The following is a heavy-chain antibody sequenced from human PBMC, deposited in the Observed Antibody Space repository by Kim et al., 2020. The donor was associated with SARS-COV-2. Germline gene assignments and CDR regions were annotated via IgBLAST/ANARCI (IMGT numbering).Heavy chain of an antibody. CDR3: AKDYDILTGYPTYFDY. J-gene: IGHJ4*02. V-gene: IGHV3-23*01. D-gene: IGHD3-9*01. Sequence: SVKGRFTISRDNSKNTLYLQMNSLRAEDTAVYYCAKDYDILTGYPTYFDYWGQGTLVTVSS.